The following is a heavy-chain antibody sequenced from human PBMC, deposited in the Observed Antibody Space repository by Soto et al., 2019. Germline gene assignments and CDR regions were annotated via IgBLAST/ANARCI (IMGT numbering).Heavy chain of an antibody. Sequence: PSETLSLTCTVSGGSVSSGTYYWNWIRQPPGKGLEWIGYIYYIGNTNYNPSLKSRVTISIDKSKNHFSLTLSSVTAADTAVYYCARVGWTCVSSTSCYLRIGFWAQGTLVTVSS. D-gene: IGHD2-2*01. V-gene: IGHV4-61*03. CDR3: ARVGWTCVSSTSCYLRIGF. J-gene: IGHJ1*01. CDR1: GGSVSSGTYY. CDR2: IYYIGNT.